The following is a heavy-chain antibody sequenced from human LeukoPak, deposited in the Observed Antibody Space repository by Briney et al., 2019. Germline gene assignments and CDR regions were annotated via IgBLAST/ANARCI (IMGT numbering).Heavy chain of an antibody. CDR1: GYTFTSFS. CDR3: ATLRGTSNY. J-gene: IGHJ4*02. Sequence: ASVKVSCKTSGYTFTSFSMHWVRQAPGQGLEWMGVINPSGGGTSYAQKFQGRVTMTRDMSRSTVYMELSSLTSEDTAVYYCATLRGTSNYWGQGTLVTVSS. CDR2: INPSGGGT. D-gene: IGHD2-2*01. V-gene: IGHV1-46*01.